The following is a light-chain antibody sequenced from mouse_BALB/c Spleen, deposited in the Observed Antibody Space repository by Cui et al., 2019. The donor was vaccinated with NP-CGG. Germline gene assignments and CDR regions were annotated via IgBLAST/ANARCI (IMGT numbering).Light chain of an antibody. V-gene: IGLV1*01. CDR1: TGAVTPSNY. CDR2: GTN. Sequence: QAVVTQESALTTSPGETVTLSCRSSTGAVTPSNYANWVQEKPDHLFTGLIGGTNNRAPGVPARFSGSLIGDKAALTITGAQTEDEAIYFCALWYSNHWVFGGGTKLTVI. J-gene: IGLJ1*01. CDR3: ALWYSNHWV.